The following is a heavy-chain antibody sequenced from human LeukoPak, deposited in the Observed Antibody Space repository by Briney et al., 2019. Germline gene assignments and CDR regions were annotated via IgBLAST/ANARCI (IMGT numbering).Heavy chain of an antibody. CDR1: GFTFSSYA. V-gene: IGHV4-59*01. D-gene: IGHD6-13*01. CDR3: ATGYSSTWYYFDY. Sequence: GSLRLSCAASGFTFSSYAMSWIRQPPGKGLEWIGYIYHSGSTNYNPSLKSRVTISADTSKDQFSLKLASVTAADTAVYYCATGYSSTWYYFDYWGQGTLVTVSS. J-gene: IGHJ4*02. CDR2: IYHSGST.